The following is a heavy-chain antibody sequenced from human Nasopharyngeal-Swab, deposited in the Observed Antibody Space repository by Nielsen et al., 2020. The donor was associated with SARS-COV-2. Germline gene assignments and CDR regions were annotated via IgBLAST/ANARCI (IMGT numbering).Heavy chain of an antibody. J-gene: IGHJ4*02. Sequence: WVRQAPGQGLEWMGWFNTNTGNPTYAQGFTGRFVSSLDTSVSTAYLQIRSLKAEDTAVYYCARETAAVDYWGQGTLVTVSS. CDR2: FNTNTGNP. V-gene: IGHV7-4-1*02. D-gene: IGHD6-13*01. CDR3: ARETAAVDY.